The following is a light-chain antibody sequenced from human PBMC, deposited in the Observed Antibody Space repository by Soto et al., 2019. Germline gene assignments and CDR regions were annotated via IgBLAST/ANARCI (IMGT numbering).Light chain of an antibody. CDR3: SSYTRSNTLV. Sequence: SVLTQPASVSGSPGQSITISCTGGSSDIGGYNYVSWFQQHPGKVPKLMIYEVTNRPSGVSNRFSGSKSGSTASLTISGLQAEDEADYYCSSYTRSNTLVFGTGTKVTGL. CDR1: SSDIGGYNY. CDR2: EVT. J-gene: IGLJ1*01. V-gene: IGLV2-14*01.